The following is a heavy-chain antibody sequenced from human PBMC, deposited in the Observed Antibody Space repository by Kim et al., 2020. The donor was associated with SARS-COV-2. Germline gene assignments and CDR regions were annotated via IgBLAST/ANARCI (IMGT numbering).Heavy chain of an antibody. Sequence: GGSLRLSCAASGFTFSSYGMHWVRQAPGKGLEWVAVISYDGSNKYYADSVKGRFTISRDNSKNTLYLQMNSLRAEDTAVYYCAKGSKYSSSFNFDYWGQGTLVTVSS. D-gene: IGHD6-6*01. CDR2: ISYDGSNK. V-gene: IGHV3-30*18. J-gene: IGHJ4*02. CDR3: AKGSKYSSSFNFDY. CDR1: GFTFSSYG.